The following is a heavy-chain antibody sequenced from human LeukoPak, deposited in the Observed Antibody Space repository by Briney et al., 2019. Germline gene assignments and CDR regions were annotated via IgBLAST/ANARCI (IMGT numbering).Heavy chain of an antibody. Sequence: PSETLSLTCTVSGYSISSGYYWCWIRQPPGKGLEWSGSIYHSGSTYYNPSLKSRVTISVDTSKIQFSLKLSSVTAADTAVYYCAREIVVVPAAYDYWGQGTLVTVSS. V-gene: IGHV4-38-2*02. J-gene: IGHJ4*02. D-gene: IGHD2-2*01. CDR1: GYSISSGYY. CDR3: AREIVVVPAAYDY. CDR2: IYHSGST.